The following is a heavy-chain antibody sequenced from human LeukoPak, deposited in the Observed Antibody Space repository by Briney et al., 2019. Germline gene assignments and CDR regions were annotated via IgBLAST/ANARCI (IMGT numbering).Heavy chain of an antibody. D-gene: IGHD4-17*01. CDR2: IHSSEGT. Sequence: SETLSLTCTVSGGSLNGYCWGWIRQPPGKGLECIGYIHSSEGTAHNASLKSRLTISLDTSKNQFSLTLSSVTAADTAVYYCARHVYGEGMVVWGKGTTVTVSS. CDR1: GGSLNGYC. V-gene: IGHV4-59*08. J-gene: IGHJ6*04. CDR3: ARHVYGEGMVV.